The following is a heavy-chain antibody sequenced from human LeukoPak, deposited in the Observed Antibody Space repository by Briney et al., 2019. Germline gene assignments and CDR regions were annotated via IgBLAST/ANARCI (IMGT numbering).Heavy chain of an antibody. D-gene: IGHD5-12*01. CDR2: IWYDGSNK. V-gene: IGHV3-33*01. CDR3: ARESGYSGYDVYYYGMDV. J-gene: IGHJ6*02. CDR1: GFTFSSYG. Sequence: GGSLRLSCAAPGFTFSSYGMHWVRQAPGKGLEWVAVIWYDGSNKYYADSVKGRFTIPRDNSKNTLYLQMNSLRAEDTAVYYCARESGYSGYDVYYYGMDVWGQGTTVTVSS.